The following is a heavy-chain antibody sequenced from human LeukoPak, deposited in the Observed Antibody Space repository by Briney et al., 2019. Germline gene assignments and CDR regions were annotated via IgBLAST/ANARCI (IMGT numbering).Heavy chain of an antibody. CDR1: GFTFSSYA. Sequence: GASLRLSCAASGFTFSSYAMSWVRRAPGKGLEWVSAISGSGGSTYYADPVNGRFTISRDNSKNTLYLQMNSLRAEDTAVYYCAKSYSQWLVPFDYWGQGTLVTVSS. V-gene: IGHV3-23*01. D-gene: IGHD6-19*01. CDR2: ISGSGGST. CDR3: AKSYSQWLVPFDY. J-gene: IGHJ4*02.